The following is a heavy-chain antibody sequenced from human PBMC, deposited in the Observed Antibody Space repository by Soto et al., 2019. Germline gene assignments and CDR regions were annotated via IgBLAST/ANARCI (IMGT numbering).Heavy chain of an antibody. D-gene: IGHD4-17*01. CDR3: VRGGAYGDYRLDY. V-gene: IGHV3-74*01. CDR1: GFNFSIYW. J-gene: IGHJ4*02. CDR2: INIDGSAT. Sequence: EVQLVESGGGLVQPGGSLRLSCAASGFNFSIYWMHWVRQAPGKGLVWVSRINIDGSATYYADSVKGRFTISRDNAKNTLYLQMHSLRAEDTAVYYCVRGGAYGDYRLDYWGQGTPVTVSS.